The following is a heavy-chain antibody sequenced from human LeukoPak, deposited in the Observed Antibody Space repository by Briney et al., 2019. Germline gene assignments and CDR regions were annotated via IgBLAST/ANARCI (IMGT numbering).Heavy chain of an antibody. D-gene: IGHD4-17*01. V-gene: IGHV4-4*09. CDR1: GASISSYY. J-gene: IGHJ5*02. CDR3: ARHGAYYGDANWFDP. CDR2: IYTGGGS. Sequence: AETLFLACTVSGASISSYYGGWVREPAGRGRGWVGYIYTGGGSNYNPSLKSPLTISVDTSKNQFSLKLSSVTAADTAVYYCARHGAYYGDANWFDPWGQGTLVTVSS.